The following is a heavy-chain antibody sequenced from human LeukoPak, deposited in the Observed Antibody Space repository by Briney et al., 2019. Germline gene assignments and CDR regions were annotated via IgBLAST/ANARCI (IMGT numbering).Heavy chain of an antibody. J-gene: IGHJ3*02. Sequence: ASETLSLTCTVSGGSISSYYWSWIRQPPGKGLEWIGYIYHSGSTYYNPSLKSRVTISVDTSKNQFSLKLSSVTAADTAVYYCARREYYDSSGYYYLAFDIWGQGTMVTVSS. D-gene: IGHD3-22*01. CDR1: GGSISSYY. CDR2: IYHSGST. CDR3: ARREYYDSSGYYYLAFDI. V-gene: IGHV4-59*08.